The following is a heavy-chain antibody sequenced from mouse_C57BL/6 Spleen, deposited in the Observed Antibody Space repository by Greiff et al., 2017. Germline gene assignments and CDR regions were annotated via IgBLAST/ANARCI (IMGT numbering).Heavy chain of an antibody. V-gene: IGHV1-69*01. D-gene: IGHD1-1*01. CDR1: GYTFTSYW. CDR3: ARVGTVVATEYFDV. Sequence: VQLQQPGAELVMPGASVKLSCKASGYTFTSYWMHWVKQRPGQGLEWIGEIDPSDSYTNYNQKFKGKSTLTVDKSSSTAYMQLSSLTSEDSAVYYCARVGTVVATEYFDVWGTGTTVTVSS. J-gene: IGHJ1*03. CDR2: IDPSDSYT.